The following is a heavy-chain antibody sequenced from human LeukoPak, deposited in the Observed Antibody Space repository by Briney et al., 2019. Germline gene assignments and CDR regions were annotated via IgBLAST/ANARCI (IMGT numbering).Heavy chain of an antibody. V-gene: IGHV3-23*01. CDR3: AKRHYYYGSGSPNWFDP. D-gene: IGHD3-10*01. CDR2: ISGSGGST. Sequence: ETLSLTCTVSGGSISSYYWSWIRQPPGKGLEWVSAISGSGGSTYYADSVKGRFTISRDNSKNTLYLQMNSLRAEDTAVYYCAKRHYYYGSGSPNWFDPWGQGTLVTVSS. J-gene: IGHJ5*02. CDR1: GGSISSYY.